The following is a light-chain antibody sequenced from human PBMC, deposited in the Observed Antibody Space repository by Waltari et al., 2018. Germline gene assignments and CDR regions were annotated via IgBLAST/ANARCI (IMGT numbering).Light chain of an antibody. CDR1: QGITNY. V-gene: IGKV1-33*01. CDR2: DVT. J-gene: IGKJ4*01. Sequence: DIQMTQSPSYLSASVGDSVTITCQASQGITNYFNWYQQKPGMAPKLLIYDVTNLEPGVPARFSGAGSGTHFTLTITGLQAEDLATYYCQQYDNLPLTFGGGT. CDR3: QQYDNLPLT.